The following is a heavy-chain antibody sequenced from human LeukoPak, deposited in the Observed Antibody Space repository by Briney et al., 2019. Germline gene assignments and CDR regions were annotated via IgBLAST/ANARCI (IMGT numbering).Heavy chain of an antibody. Sequence: GGFLRLSCAASGFTFSDYYMSWVRQAPGKGLEWVSYISTSGPTIYYADSVKGRFTISRDNAKNSLYLQMNSLRAEDTAVYYCARSYPSYSSGPCDYWGQGTLVTVSS. V-gene: IGHV3-11*01. J-gene: IGHJ4*02. CDR1: GFTFSDYY. D-gene: IGHD6-19*01. CDR3: ARSYPSYSSGPCDY. CDR2: ISTSGPTI.